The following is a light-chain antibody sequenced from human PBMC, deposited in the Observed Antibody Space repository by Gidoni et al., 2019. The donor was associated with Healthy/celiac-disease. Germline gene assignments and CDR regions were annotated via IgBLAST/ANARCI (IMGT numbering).Light chain of an antibody. Sequence: IVMTQSPLSLPVPPGEPASISCRSSQSLLHSNGYNYLDWYLQKPGQSPQLLIYLGSNRAAGVPDRFSGSGSGTDFTLKISRVEAEDVGVYYCMQALQTPYTFGQGTK. V-gene: IGKV2-28*01. CDR2: LGS. J-gene: IGKJ2*01. CDR1: QSLLHSNGYNY. CDR3: MQALQTPYT.